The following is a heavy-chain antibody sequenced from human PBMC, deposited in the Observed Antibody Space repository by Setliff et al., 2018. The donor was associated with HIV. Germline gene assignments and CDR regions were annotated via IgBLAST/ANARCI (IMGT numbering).Heavy chain of an antibody. CDR2: IYHGGST. Sequence: SETLSLTCAVSGGSISSNNWWSWVRQPPGKGLEWIGEIYHGGSTNYNSSLKSRVTISVDKSKNQFSLKLTSVTAADTAVYYCARSSTPDTRAYYPDYWGQGTLGTVS. D-gene: IGHD3-22*01. V-gene: IGHV4-4*02. CDR1: GGSISSNNW. CDR3: ARSSTPDTRAYYPDY. J-gene: IGHJ4*02.